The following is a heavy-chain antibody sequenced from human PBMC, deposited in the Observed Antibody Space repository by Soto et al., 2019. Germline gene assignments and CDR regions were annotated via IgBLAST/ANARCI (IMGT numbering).Heavy chain of an antibody. Sequence: GASVKVSCKASGYTFTSYGISWVRQAPGQGLEWMGWISAYNGNTNYAQKLQGRVTMTTDTSTSTAYMELRSLRSDDTAVYYCARESYDYIWGSPRNFDYWGQGTLVTVS. D-gene: IGHD3-16*01. CDR2: ISAYNGNT. V-gene: IGHV1-18*01. J-gene: IGHJ4*02. CDR1: GYTFTSYG. CDR3: ARESYDYIWGSPRNFDY.